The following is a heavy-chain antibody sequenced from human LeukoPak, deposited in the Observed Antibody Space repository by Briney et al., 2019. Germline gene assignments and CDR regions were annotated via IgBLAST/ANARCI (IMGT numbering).Heavy chain of an antibody. D-gene: IGHD1-26*01. Sequence: SETLSLTCTVSGDSISSTNYYWGWIRQPPGKGLEWIGSIYYTGSTYYNPSLQSRVTISVDTSENQFSLKLSSVTAADTAVYYCARGLEWELLQGNWFDPWGQGTLVTVSS. J-gene: IGHJ5*02. CDR3: ARGLEWELLQGNWFDP. CDR1: GDSISSTNYY. V-gene: IGHV4-39*01. CDR2: IYYTGST.